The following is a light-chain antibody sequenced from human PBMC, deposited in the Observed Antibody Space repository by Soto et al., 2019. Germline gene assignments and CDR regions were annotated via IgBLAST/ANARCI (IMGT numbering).Light chain of an antibody. V-gene: IGKV3-20*01. CDR3: QQYGSSPRT. CDR2: GAS. Sequence: EIVLTQSPGTLPLSPGERATLSCRASQSVSSGYLAWYQHKPGQAPRLLIFGASIRSAGIPDRFTGSGSGADFTLTISRLEPEDFAVYYCQQYGSSPRTFGQGTKVDI. CDR1: QSVSSGY. J-gene: IGKJ1*01.